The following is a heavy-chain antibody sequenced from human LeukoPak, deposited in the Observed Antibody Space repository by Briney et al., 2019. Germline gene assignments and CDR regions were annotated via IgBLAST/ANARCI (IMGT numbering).Heavy chain of an antibody. CDR1: GFTFSSFA. Sequence: GGSLRLSCAASGFTFSSFAMSWVRQAPGKGLEWVSVISGSGGSTYYADSVKGRFTISRDNSKGTLYLQVNGLRPEDTAIYYCARGALSRAFDIWGQGTMVTVSS. D-gene: IGHD3-16*02. J-gene: IGHJ3*02. V-gene: IGHV3-23*01. CDR3: ARGALSRAFDI. CDR2: ISGSGGST.